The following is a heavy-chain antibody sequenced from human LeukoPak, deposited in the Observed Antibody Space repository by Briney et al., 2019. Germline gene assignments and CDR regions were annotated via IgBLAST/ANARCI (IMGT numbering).Heavy chain of an antibody. CDR1: GYSFTSYW. CDR2: IYPGDYDT. J-gene: IGHJ4*02. CDR3: ATHRSGEYDIDY. D-gene: IGHD4-17*01. V-gene: IGHV5-51*01. Sequence: GEALLIYCMGSGYSFTSYWIGWVGQRPGQGLEWMGIIYPGDYDTRYSPSFQGQDTISAHKSISTAYLQWSSLKASDPSMYYCATHRSGEYDIDYWGQGALVTVSS.